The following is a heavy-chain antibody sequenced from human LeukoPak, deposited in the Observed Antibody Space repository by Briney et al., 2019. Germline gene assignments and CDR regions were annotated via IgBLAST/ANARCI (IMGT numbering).Heavy chain of an antibody. V-gene: IGHV3-30*03. CDR1: GFTFSTYG. Sequence: GGSLRLSYAASGFTFSTYGMHWVRQAPGKGLEWVAVISYDGTDQYYADSVKGRFTISRDSSKNTLSLQMNSLTTEDTAVYYCARDSCSSTSCYGEGTWGQGTLVTVSS. J-gene: IGHJ4*02. D-gene: IGHD2-2*01. CDR2: ISYDGTDQ. CDR3: ARDSCSSTSCYGEGT.